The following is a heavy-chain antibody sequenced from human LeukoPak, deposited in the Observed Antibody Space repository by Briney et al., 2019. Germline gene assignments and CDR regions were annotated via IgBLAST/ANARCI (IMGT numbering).Heavy chain of an antibody. V-gene: IGHV1-18*01. J-gene: IGHJ4*02. D-gene: IGHD4-23*01. Sequence: GASVKVSCKASGYTFTSYDINWVRLAPGHGLEWMGWISPYNGNTHYAQKFQGRVTMTTDTSTSTVYMELRSLRSDDTAVYYCAGLGYGANFIHYWGQGTLVTVSS. CDR2: ISPYNGNT. CDR1: GYTFTSYD. CDR3: AGLGYGANFIHY.